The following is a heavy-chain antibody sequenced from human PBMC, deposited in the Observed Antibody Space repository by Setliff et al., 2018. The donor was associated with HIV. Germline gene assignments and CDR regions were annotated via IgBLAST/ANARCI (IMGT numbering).Heavy chain of an antibody. CDR2: IYPGDSDT. D-gene: IGHD3-9*01. V-gene: IGHV5-51*01. CDR3: ASGRKKNYDLFTGYYRILGVAFDY. J-gene: IGHJ4*02. CDR1: GYSLPNYW. Sequence: PGESLKISCKGPGYSLPNYWIGWVRKMPGKGLEWVAIIYPGDSDTRYRPSFEGQVTLSADKSISTAYLQWSSLKASDTAMYYCASGRKKNYDLFTGYYRILGVAFDYWGQGTLVTVSS.